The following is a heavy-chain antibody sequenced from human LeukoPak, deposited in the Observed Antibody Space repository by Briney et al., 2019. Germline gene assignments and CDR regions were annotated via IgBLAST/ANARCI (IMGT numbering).Heavy chain of an antibody. D-gene: IGHD6-13*01. V-gene: IGHV4-4*07. J-gene: IGHJ3*02. CDR1: GGSISSYY. Sequence: PSETLSLTCIVSGGSISSYYWSWIRQPAGKGLEWIGRIYSSGSTNYNPSLKSRVTMSVDTSKNQFSLKLSSVTAADTTVYYCERYSSSWTDAFDIWGQGTMVTVSS. CDR3: ERYSSSWTDAFDI. CDR2: IYSSGST.